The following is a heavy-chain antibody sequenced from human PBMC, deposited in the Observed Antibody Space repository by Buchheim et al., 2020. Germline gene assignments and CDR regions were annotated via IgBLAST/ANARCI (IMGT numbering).Heavy chain of an antibody. Sequence: EVQLVESGGGLVKPGGSLRLSCAASGFTFSNAWMSWVRQAPGQGLEWVGRIKSNTDGGTTDYAAPVKGRFTISRDDSKNTLYLQMNSLKTEDTAVYYCTTDDAAYYYDSSGYSTVDYWGQGTL. CDR2: IKSNTDGGTT. J-gene: IGHJ4*02. V-gene: IGHV3-15*01. CDR3: TTDDAAYYYDSSGYSTVDY. D-gene: IGHD3-22*01. CDR1: GFTFSNAW.